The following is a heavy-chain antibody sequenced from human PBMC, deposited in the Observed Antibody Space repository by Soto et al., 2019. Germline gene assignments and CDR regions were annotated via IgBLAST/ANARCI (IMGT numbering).Heavy chain of an antibody. V-gene: IGHV3-33*01. Sequence: PGGSLRLSCAASGFTFSSYGMHWVRQAPGKGLEWVAVIWYDGSNKYYADSVKGRFTISRDNSKNTLYLQMNSLRAEDTAVYYCARDGGYCSGGSCYPLDSYFDYWGQGTRVTVSS. CDR1: GFTFSSYG. CDR2: IWYDGSNK. J-gene: IGHJ4*02. CDR3: ARDGGYCSGGSCYPLDSYFDY. D-gene: IGHD2-15*01.